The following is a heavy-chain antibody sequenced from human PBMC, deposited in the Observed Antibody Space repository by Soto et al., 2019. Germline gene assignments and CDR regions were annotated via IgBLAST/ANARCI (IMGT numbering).Heavy chain of an antibody. CDR2: IKQDGSEK. V-gene: IGHV3-7*03. Sequence: EVQLVESGGGLVQPGGSLRLSCAASGFTFSSYWMSWVRQAPGKGLEWVANIKQDGSEKYYVDSVKGRFTISRDNAKNSLYLQMNSLRAEDTAVYYCARDRVMDCSSTSCYLDYWGQGTLVTVSS. J-gene: IGHJ4*02. D-gene: IGHD2-2*01. CDR1: GFTFSSYW. CDR3: ARDRVMDCSSTSCYLDY.